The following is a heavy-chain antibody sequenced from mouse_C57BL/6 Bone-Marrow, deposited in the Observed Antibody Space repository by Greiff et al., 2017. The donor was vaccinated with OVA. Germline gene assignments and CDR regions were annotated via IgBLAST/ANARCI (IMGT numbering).Heavy chain of an antibody. CDR2: IYPRDGST. Sequence: VQLVESGPELVKPGASVKLSCKASGYTFTSYDINWVKQRPGQGLEWIGWIYPRDGSTKYNEKFKGKATLTVDTSSSTAYMELHSLTSADSAVYFCARKPFRGLDYWGQGTTRTVSS. CDR3: ARKPFRGLDY. CDR1: GYTFTSYD. V-gene: IGHV1-85*01. J-gene: IGHJ2*01. D-gene: IGHD3-2*02.